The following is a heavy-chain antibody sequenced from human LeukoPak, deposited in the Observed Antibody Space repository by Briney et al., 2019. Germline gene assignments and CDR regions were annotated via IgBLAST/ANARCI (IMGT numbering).Heavy chain of an antibody. Sequence: GASVKVSCKASGYTFTSYDINWVRQATGQGLEWMGWMNPNSGNTGYAQKFQGRVTMTRNTSISTAYMELSSLRSEDTAVYYCARSFEKQQLVFGTLPMDVWGQGTTVTVSS. CDR2: MNPNSGNT. J-gene: IGHJ6*02. V-gene: IGHV1-8*01. D-gene: IGHD6-13*01. CDR1: GYTFTSYD. CDR3: ARSFEKQQLVFGTLPMDV.